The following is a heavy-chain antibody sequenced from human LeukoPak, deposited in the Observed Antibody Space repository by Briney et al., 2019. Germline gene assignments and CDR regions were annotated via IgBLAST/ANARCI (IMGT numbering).Heavy chain of an antibody. V-gene: IGHV3-21*04. CDR1: GFTFSSYS. J-gene: IGHJ4*02. CDR2: ISSSSSTI. Sequence: GGSLRLSCAASGFTFSSYSMNWVRQAPGKGLEWVSSISSSSSTIYYADSVKGRFTISRDNTKNTLYLQMNSLRAEDTAVYYCARGYDSSGSFDYWGQGTLVTVSS. CDR3: ARGYDSSGSFDY. D-gene: IGHD3-22*01.